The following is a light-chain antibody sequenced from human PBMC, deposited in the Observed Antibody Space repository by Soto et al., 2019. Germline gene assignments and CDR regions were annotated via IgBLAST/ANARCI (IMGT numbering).Light chain of an antibody. CDR2: DAS. J-gene: IGKJ5*01. CDR3: QQYNSYPYT. V-gene: IGKV1-13*02. Sequence: AIQLTQSPSSLSAFVGDRVTITCRASQGISSSLAWYQQQPGKAPKLLIYDASSLQSGVPSRFSGSGSGTQFTLTISSLQPDDFATYYCQQYNSYPYTFGQGTRLEIK. CDR1: QGISSS.